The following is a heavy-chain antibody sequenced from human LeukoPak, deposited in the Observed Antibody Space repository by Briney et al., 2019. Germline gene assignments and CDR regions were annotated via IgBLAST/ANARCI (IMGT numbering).Heavy chain of an antibody. CDR2: IYPGDSDT. D-gene: IGHD3-10*01. CDR1: GYSFPSYW. J-gene: IGHJ3*02. CDR3: ARIGEFGAPGDAFDI. V-gene: IGHV5-51*01. Sequence: GESLKISCKGSGYSFPSYWIGWVRQMPGKGLEWMGIIYPGDSDTRYSPSFQGQVTISADKSISTAYLQWSSLKASDTAMYYCARIGEFGAPGDAFDIWGQGTMVTVSS.